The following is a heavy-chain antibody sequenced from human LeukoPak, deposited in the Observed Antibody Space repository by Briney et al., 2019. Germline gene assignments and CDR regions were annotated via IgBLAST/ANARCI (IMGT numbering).Heavy chain of an antibody. J-gene: IGHJ6*03. CDR2: INPRGGST. V-gene: IGHV1-46*01. CDR1: GYTFTSYG. Sequence: ASVKVSCKASGYTFTSYGISWVRQAPGQGLEWMGIINPRGGSTSYAQKFQGRVTMTRDTSTSTVYMELSSLRSEDTAVYYCAIRGYSYGNYYYYMDVWGKGTTVTVSS. CDR3: AIRGYSYGNYYYYMDV. D-gene: IGHD5-18*01.